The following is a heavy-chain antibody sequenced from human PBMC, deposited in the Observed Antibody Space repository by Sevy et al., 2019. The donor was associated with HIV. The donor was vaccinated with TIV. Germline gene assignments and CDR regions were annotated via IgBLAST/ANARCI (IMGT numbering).Heavy chain of an antibody. D-gene: IGHD3-16*02. V-gene: IGHV3-64D*06. Sequence: GGSLRLSCSASGFTFSSDAMHWVHQAPGKGLEYVSAISSNGGSTYYADSVKGRFTISRDNSKNTLYLQMSSLRAEDTAVYYCVKDLMITFGGVIATDYWGQGTLVTVSS. CDR3: VKDLMITFGGVIATDY. CDR1: GFTFSSDA. J-gene: IGHJ4*02. CDR2: ISSNGGST.